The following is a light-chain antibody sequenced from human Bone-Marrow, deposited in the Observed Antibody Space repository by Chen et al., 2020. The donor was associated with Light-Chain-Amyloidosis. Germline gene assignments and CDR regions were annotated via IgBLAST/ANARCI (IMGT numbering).Light chain of an antibody. CDR3: QQYDNLKHT. CDR2: DAS. Sequence: DIQMTQSPSSLSASVGDRVTITCQASQDINNYLNWYQQKPGNAPKLLIYDASILETVVPSRFSGRGSRTDFTFAISSLQPEDIATYYLQQYDNLKHTFGVGTKLESK. J-gene: IGKJ4*02. V-gene: IGKV1-33*01. CDR1: QDINNY.